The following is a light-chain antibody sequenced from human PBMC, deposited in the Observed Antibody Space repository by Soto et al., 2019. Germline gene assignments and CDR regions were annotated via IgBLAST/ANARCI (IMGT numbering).Light chain of an antibody. J-gene: IGKJ1*01. CDR2: GAS. CDR3: QQSGSTLWT. V-gene: IGKV3-20*01. CDR1: QSVSSTY. Sequence: EIVLTQSPGTLSLSPGKRATLSCRASQSVSSTYLAWYQHKPGQAPRLLIYGASSRATGIPDRFSGSGSGSDFTLTISRLEPEDFAVYYCQQSGSTLWTFGQGTKVEIK.